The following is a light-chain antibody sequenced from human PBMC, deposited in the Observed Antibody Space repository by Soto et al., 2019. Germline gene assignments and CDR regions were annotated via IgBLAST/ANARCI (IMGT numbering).Light chain of an antibody. Sequence: SYELTQPPSVSVSPGQTARITFSGDALPKQYAYGYQQKAGQAPVLVIYKDSERPSGIPERFSGSSSGTTVTLTISGVQAEDEADYYCQSADSSGTYPVVFGGGTKLTVL. V-gene: IGLV3-25*03. CDR1: ALPKQY. CDR3: QSADSSGTYPVV. J-gene: IGLJ2*01. CDR2: KDS.